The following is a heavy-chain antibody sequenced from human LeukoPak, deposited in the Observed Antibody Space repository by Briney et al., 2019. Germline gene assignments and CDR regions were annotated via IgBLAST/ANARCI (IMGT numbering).Heavy chain of an antibody. J-gene: IGHJ5*02. CDR2: IVPFFGTT. V-gene: IGHV1-69*13. CDR1: GDTFNNYA. D-gene: IGHD1-7*01. CDR3: AGRFVGTGTSLWWFGP. Sequence: SVKVSCKASGDTFNNYAISWVRQAPGQGLEWMGEIVPFFGTTRYAQKFQGRVTITADESTSTAYMELSSLRSEDTAVYYCAGRFVGTGTSLWWFGPWGQGTLVTVSS.